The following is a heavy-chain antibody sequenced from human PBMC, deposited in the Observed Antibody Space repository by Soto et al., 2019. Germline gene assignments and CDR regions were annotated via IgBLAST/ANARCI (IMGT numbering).Heavy chain of an antibody. D-gene: IGHD2-8*02. J-gene: IGHJ4*02. CDR1: GGSISSSTYY. V-gene: IGHV4-39*07. CDR2: FFIGGNT. CDR3: ARDKITGLFDY. Sequence: SETLSLTCTVSGGSISSSTYYWGWMRQPPGKGLEWIASFFIGGNTYYNPSLKSRVTISVDTSKNQFSLKLTSVTAADTAVYYCARDKITGLFDYWGQGTLVTVSS.